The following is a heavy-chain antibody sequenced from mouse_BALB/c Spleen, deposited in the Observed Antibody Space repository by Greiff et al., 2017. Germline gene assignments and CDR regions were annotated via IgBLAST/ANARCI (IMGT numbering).Heavy chain of an antibody. CDR3: ARRIYYGNSPYAMDY. CDR2: ISDGGSYT. Sequence: EVHLVESGGGLVKPGGSLKLSCAASGFTFSDYYMYWVRQTQEKRLEWVATISDGGSYTYYPDSVKGRFTISRDNAKNNLYLQMSSLKSEDTAMYYCARRIYYGNSPYAMDYWGQGTSVTVSS. J-gene: IGHJ4*01. V-gene: IGHV5-4*02. D-gene: IGHD2-1*01. CDR1: GFTFSDYY.